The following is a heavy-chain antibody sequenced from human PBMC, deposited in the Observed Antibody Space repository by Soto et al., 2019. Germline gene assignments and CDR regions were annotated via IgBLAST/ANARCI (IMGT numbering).Heavy chain of an antibody. Sequence: PGGSLRLSCAASGFTFSSYAMSWVRQAPGKGLEWVSAISVSGGSTYYADSVKGRFTISRDNSKNTLYLQMNSPRAEDTAVYYCAKPEMATITGWFDPWGQGTLVTVSS. D-gene: IGHD5-12*01. CDR2: ISVSGGST. CDR1: GFTFSSYA. V-gene: IGHV3-23*01. J-gene: IGHJ5*02. CDR3: AKPEMATITGWFDP.